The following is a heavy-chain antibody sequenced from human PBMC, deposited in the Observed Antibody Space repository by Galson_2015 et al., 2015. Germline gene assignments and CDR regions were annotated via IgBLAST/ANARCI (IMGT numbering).Heavy chain of an antibody. CDR2: IKLDGSVQ. CDR3: ARVQFPTWARNGIDL. CDR1: GFSFSNYW. J-gene: IGHJ3*01. D-gene: IGHD5-24*01. V-gene: IGHV3-7*01. Sequence: SLRLSCAASGFSFSNYWLSWVRQTPGEGLEWVANIKLDGSVQYYVDSVKGRFTISRDNAKNSLYLQMNSLRAEDTALYFCARVQFPTWARNGIDLWGQGTMVTVSS.